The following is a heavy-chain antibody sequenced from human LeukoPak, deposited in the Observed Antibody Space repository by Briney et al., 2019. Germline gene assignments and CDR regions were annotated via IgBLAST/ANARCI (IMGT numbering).Heavy chain of an antibody. J-gene: IGHJ6*02. V-gene: IGHV3-53*01. CDR2: IYSGGST. Sequence: GGSLRLSCAASGFTVSSNYMSWVRQAPGKGLEWVSVIYSGGSTYYADSVKGRFTISRDNSKNTLYLQMNSQRAEDTAVYYCARDLGYDFWSGYPYYYYGMDVWGQGTTVTVSS. D-gene: IGHD3-3*01. CDR1: GFTVSSNY. CDR3: ARDLGYDFWSGYPYYYYGMDV.